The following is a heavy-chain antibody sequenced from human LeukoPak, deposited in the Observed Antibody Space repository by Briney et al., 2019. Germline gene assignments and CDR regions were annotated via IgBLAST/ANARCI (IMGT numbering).Heavy chain of an antibody. CDR2: VHYSGST. J-gene: IGHJ5*02. V-gene: IGHV4-59*01. CDR1: GDSISGYY. CDR3: ARARGGYGDYGSWFDP. Sequence: SETLSLTCTVSGDSISGYYWNWVRQPPGKGLEWLGFVHYSGSTNYNPFLKSRVTLSVDISKNQFSLNLSSVTAADTAVYYCARARGGYGDYGSWFDPWGQGTLVPVSS. D-gene: IGHD4-17*01.